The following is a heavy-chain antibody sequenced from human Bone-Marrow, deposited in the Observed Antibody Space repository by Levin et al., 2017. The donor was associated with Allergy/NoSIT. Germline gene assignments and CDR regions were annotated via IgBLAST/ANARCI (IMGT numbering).Heavy chain of an antibody. Sequence: GGSLRLSCAASGFTFSSYGMHWVRQAPGKGLEWVAVIWYDGSNKYYADSVKGRFTISRDNSKNTLYLQMNSLRAEDRAVYYCARVKVVAAAGTPGAPDYWGQGTLVTVSS. CDR3: ARVKVVAAAGTPGAPDY. J-gene: IGHJ4*02. V-gene: IGHV3-33*01. CDR1: GFTFSSYG. D-gene: IGHD6-13*01. CDR2: IWYDGSNK.